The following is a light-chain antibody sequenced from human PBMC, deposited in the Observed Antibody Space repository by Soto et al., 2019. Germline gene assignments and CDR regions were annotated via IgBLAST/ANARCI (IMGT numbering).Light chain of an antibody. V-gene: IGLV2-14*02. CDR3: SSYTSSSTLV. CDR1: SSDFGSYNL. J-gene: IGLJ1*01. CDR2: DVS. Sequence: QSVLTQPASVSGSPGQSITISCTGTSSDFGSYNLVSWYQQHPGKAPKLMIYDVSNRPSGVSNRFSGSKSGNTASLTISGLQAEDEADYYCSSYTSSSTLVFGTGTKVTVL.